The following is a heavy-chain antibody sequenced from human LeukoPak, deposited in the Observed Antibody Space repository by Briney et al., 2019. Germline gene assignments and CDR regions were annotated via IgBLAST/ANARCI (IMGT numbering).Heavy chain of an antibody. CDR2: ISSSSSPI. Sequence: PGGSLRLSCAASGFTFSSYTMSWVRQAPGKGLEWISSISSSSSPIYYADPVKGRFTISRDNAENSLYLQMNSLRDEDTAVYYCAEVRSSAYDIWGQGTLVTISS. D-gene: IGHD3-10*01. CDR1: GFTFSSYT. J-gene: IGHJ3*02. V-gene: IGHV3-48*02. CDR3: AEVRSSAYDI.